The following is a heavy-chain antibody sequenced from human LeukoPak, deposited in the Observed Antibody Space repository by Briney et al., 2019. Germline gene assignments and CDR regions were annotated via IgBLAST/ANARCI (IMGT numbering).Heavy chain of an antibody. J-gene: IGHJ4*02. CDR2: INPNSGDT. D-gene: IGHD3-22*01. CDR1: GYTFTGFY. V-gene: IGHV1-2*02. CDR3: VRVGRYYDSTGSLDY. Sequence: ASVKVSCKASGYTFTGFYMHWVRQAPGQGLEWMGWINPNSGDTNYAQKFQDRVTMTKDTSISIAYMELSRLRFDDTAVYYCVRVGRYYDSTGSLDYWGQGILVTVSS.